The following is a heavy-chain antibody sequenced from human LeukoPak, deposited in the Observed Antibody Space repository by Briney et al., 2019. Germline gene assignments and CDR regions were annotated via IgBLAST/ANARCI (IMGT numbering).Heavy chain of an antibody. D-gene: IGHD3-22*01. CDR2: IYSGGSA. J-gene: IGHJ4*02. V-gene: IGHV3-53*01. CDR3: AREPGGYYRILGY. CDR1: GFTVSSNY. Sequence: GGSLRLSCAASGFTVSSNYMSWVRQAPGKGLEWVSVIYSGGSAYYADSVKGRFTISRDNSKNTLYLQMNSLRAEDTAVYYCAREPGGYYRILGYWGQGTLVT.